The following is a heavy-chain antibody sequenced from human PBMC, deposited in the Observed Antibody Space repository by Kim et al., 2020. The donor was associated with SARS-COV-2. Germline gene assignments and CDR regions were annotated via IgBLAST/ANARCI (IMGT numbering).Heavy chain of an antibody. Sequence: GGSLRLSCAASGFTFDDYTMHWVRQAPGKGLEWVSLISWDGGSTYYADSVKGRFTISRDNSKNSLYLQMNSLRTEDTALYYCAKAQYSSGWSYYYYGMDVWGQGTTVTVSS. CDR1: GFTFDDYT. CDR3: AKAQYSSGWSYYYYGMDV. V-gene: IGHV3-43*01. CDR2: ISWDGGST. D-gene: IGHD6-19*01. J-gene: IGHJ6*02.